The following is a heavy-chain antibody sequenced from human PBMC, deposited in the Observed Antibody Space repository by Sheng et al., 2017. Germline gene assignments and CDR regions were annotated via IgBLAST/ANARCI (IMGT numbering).Heavy chain of an antibody. J-gene: IGHJ5*01. D-gene: IGHD2-2*01. CDR2: IYYSGST. V-gene: IGHV4-39*07. Sequence: QLQLQESGPGLVKPSETLSLTCTVSGGSISSNSYYWGWIRQPPGKGLECIGNIYYSGSTYYNPSLRSRVTISIDTSKNQFSLKLTSVTAADTAVYYCARHVSYCDSTNCVGWADSWGQGTLVTV. CDR1: GGSISSNSYY. CDR3: ARHVSYCDSTNCVGWADS.